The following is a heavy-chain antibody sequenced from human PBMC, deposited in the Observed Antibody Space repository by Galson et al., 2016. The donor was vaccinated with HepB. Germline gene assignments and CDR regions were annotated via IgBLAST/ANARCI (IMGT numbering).Heavy chain of an antibody. V-gene: IGHV3-15*01. CDR2: VRRKSDGGTA. CDR3: WGDDY. J-gene: IGHJ4*02. D-gene: IGHD2-21*02. CDR1: GFSVSNDW. Sequence: SLRLSCAASGFSVSNDWMHWVRQAPGKGLEWVGLVRRKSDGGTANYAAPQKGSVTIPRDDSKNTLYLQMNSRMTEDTGVYYCWGDDYWGQGTLVTVSS.